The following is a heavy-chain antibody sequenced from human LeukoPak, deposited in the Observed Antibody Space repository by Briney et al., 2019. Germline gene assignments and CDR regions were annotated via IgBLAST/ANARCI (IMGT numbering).Heavy chain of an antibody. D-gene: IGHD3-9*01. V-gene: IGHV4-39*07. Sequence: SETLSLTCTVSGGSISSSSYFWGWTRQPPGKGLEWIGSIYYTGSTYHNPSLKSRVTMSVDTSMNQFSLNLNSVTAADTAVYYCAREDDVLADNAFDIWGQGTMVTVSS. J-gene: IGHJ3*02. CDR1: GGSISSSSYF. CDR2: IYYTGST. CDR3: AREDDVLADNAFDI.